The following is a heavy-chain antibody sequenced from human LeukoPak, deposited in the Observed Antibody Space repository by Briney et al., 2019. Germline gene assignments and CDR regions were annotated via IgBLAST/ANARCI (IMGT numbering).Heavy chain of an antibody. J-gene: IGHJ5*02. V-gene: IGHV1-69*04. CDR3: ARVEPTGWFDP. CDR2: IIPVFGIA. CDR1: GGTFSSYA. Sequence: SVKVPCKASGGTFSSYAISWVRQAPGQGLEWMGRIIPVFGIANYAQKFQGRVTITADKSTSTAYMELSSLRSEDTAVYYCARVEPTGWFDPWGQGTLVTVSS. D-gene: IGHD1-14*01.